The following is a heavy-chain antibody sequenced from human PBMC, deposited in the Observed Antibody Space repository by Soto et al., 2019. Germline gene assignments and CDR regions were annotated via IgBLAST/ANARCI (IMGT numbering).Heavy chain of an antibody. D-gene: IGHD6-19*01. Sequence: SETLSLTCFVSGYFIGAGGYYWSWIRHHPGKGLEWIGSFYSSGSIIYNPSLRSRVSITGDMSTNQFSMSLTSVTAADTARYYCARMYSSGSGWFHPWGQGALVTVSS. CDR2: FYSSGSI. V-gene: IGHV4-31*03. CDR1: GYFIGAGGYY. CDR3: ARMYSSGSGWFHP. J-gene: IGHJ5*02.